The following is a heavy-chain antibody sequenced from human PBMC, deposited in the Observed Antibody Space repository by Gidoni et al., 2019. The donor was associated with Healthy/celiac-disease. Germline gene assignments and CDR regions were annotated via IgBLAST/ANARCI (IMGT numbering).Heavy chain of an antibody. CDR1: GFTVSSYA. V-gene: IGHV3-23*01. CDR3: AKDLVAVAGTPDY. CDR2: ISGSGGST. Sequence: EVQLLESGGGVVQPGGSLRLSCAASGFTVSSYAMSWVRQAPGKGLEWVSAISGSGGSTYYADSVKGRFTISRDNSKNTLYLQMNSLRAEDTAVYYCAKDLVAVAGTPDYWGQGTLVTVSS. D-gene: IGHD6-19*01. J-gene: IGHJ4*02.